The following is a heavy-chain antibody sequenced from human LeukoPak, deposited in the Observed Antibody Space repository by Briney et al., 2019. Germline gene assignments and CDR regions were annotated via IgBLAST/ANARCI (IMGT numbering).Heavy chain of an antibody. Sequence: VASVKVSCKASVYTFPGYYMLWVRRPPGQGLECMVGISAYNGNTNSAQKHQGRDTMTTDTSTRTAYMELRRLRSDDTAVYYCARSPKYYYDSSDFDYWGQGTLVTVSS. CDR3: ARSPKYYYDSSDFDY. CDR1: VYTFPGYY. J-gene: IGHJ4*02. V-gene: IGHV1-18*04. CDR2: ISAYNGNT. D-gene: IGHD3-22*01.